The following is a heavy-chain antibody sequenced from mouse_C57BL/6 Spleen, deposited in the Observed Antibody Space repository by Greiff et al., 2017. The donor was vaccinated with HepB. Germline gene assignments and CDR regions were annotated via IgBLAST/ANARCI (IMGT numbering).Heavy chain of an antibody. CDR1: GFTFSSYA. J-gene: IGHJ4*01. CDR2: ISSGGDYI. Sequence: EVKLVESGEGLVKPGGSLKLSCAASGFTFSSYAMSWVRQTPEKRLEWVAYISSGGDYIYYADTVKGRFTISRDNARNTLYLQSSSMKSEDTAMYYCAKYGNLSCYAVDYWGQGTSVTVSS. D-gene: IGHD2-1*01. CDR3: AKYGNLSCYAVDY. V-gene: IGHV5S21*01.